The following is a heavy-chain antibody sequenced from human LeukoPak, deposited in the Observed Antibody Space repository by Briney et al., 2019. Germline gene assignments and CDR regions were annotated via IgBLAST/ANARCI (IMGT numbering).Heavy chain of an antibody. J-gene: IGHJ5*02. V-gene: IGHV3-7*01. Sequence: PGGSLRLSCTGSGFSVSNFWMAWVRQAPGKGLEWVANINEDETGKYYVDSVKGRFTISRDNAKNSLFLQMNSVRVEDTAVYYCATDASSYPNTWGQGTQVTVSS. CDR2: INEDETGK. CDR1: GFSVSNFW. CDR3: ATDASSYPNT. D-gene: IGHD3-16*01.